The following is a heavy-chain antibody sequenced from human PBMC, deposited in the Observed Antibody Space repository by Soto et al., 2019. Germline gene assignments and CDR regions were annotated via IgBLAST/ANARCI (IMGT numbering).Heavy chain of an antibody. CDR1: GFTFSTTG. Sequence: QVHLVESGGGVVQPGRSLRLSCAASGFTFSTTGMHWVRQAPGKGLEWVAMISHDGGVKHYTDSVKGRFTISGDTSNNTVYLQMNSLRPEDTAMYHCAKDLYGAGWYNYFDPWGQGTLVTVSS. J-gene: IGHJ5*02. D-gene: IGHD3-10*01. V-gene: IGHV3-30*18. CDR3: AKDLYGAGWYNYFDP. CDR2: ISHDGGVK.